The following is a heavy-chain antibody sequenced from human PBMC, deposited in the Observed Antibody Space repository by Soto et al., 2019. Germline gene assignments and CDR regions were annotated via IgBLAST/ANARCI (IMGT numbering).Heavy chain of an antibody. CDR2: ISAQNGNA. D-gene: IGHD3-3*01. J-gene: IGHJ4*02. CDR1: GYTFNLYG. V-gene: IGHV1-18*01. Sequence: QVQLVQSGGEVKKPGASVKVSCKASGYTFNLYGITWVRQSPGEGPEWLGWISAQNGNATYAQRFKVRVTMTIETSTTTSYMELGSLTSDDTASYYCARITSTSRALGYWGQGTLVTVSS. CDR3: ARITSTSRALGY.